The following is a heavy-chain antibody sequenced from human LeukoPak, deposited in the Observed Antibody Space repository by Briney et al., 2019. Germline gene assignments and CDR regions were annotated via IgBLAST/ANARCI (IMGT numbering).Heavy chain of an antibody. V-gene: IGHV4-4*07. Sequence: SETLPLTGTVSGGSISSYYWSWIRQPAGKGLKWIGRIYTSGSTNYNPSLKSRVTMSVDTSKTQFSLKLSSVTAADTAVYYCASSSFDFDYWGQGTLVTVSS. CDR2: IYTSGST. CDR3: ASSSFDFDY. J-gene: IGHJ4*02. D-gene: IGHD6-13*01. CDR1: GGSISSYY.